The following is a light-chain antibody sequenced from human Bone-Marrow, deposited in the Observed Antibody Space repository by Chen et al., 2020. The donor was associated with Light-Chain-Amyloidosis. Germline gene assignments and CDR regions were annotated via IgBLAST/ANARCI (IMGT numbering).Light chain of an antibody. J-gene: IGKJ2*01. CDR1: QGVSSN. Sequence: EIVMTQSPATLSVCPGERATLSCRASQGVSSNLAGYQQKPGQAPRLLINGASTRATGIPARFSGSGSGTEFTLTISSLQSEDFAVYYCQQYNNWPPYTFGQGTKLEIK. CDR3: QQYNNWPPYT. V-gene: IGKV3-15*01. CDR2: GAS.